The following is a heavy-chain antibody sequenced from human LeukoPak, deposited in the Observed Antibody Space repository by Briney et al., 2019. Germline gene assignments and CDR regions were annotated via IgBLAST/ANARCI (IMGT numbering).Heavy chain of an antibody. CDR2: IRSKAYGGTT. V-gene: IGHV3-49*04. CDR3: SRLGRTGAVTYHFDV. CDR1: GFTFGDYA. D-gene: IGHD7-27*01. Sequence: PGRSLRLSCTVSGFTFGDYAMSWVRQAPGKGLQWVGFIRSKAYGGTTEYAAAVKGRFTISRDDSKTIAYPQLNSLQTEDTAVYYCSRLGRTGAVTYHFDVWGQGTLVTVSS. J-gene: IGHJ4*02.